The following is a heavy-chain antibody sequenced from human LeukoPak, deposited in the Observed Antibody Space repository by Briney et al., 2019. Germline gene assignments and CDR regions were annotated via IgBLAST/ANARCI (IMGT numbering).Heavy chain of an antibody. D-gene: IGHD3-10*01. J-gene: IGHJ3*02. CDR3: ARRAVSMVRGLIITSAFDI. Sequence: GESLKISCKGSGYSFSSYSIGWVRQMPGKGLEWMGIIYPGDSDTRYSPSLQGQVSISADKSISTAYLQWSSLKASDTAMYYCARRAVSMVRGLIITSAFDIWGQGTMVTVSS. CDR2: IYPGDSDT. CDR1: GYSFSSYS. V-gene: IGHV5-51*01.